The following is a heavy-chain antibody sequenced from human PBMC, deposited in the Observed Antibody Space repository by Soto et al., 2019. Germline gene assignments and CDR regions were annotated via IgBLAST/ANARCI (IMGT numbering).Heavy chain of an antibody. CDR2: IKFDGSTT. CDR3: ARGAKNIYAMDV. J-gene: IGHJ6*02. CDR1: GFAFSTYW. Sequence: GGSLRLSCAASGFAFSTYWMHWVRQAPGKGLLWVSRIKFDGSTTYYADSVKGRFTISRGDAENTLYLQMNGLRVDDTAVYYCARGAKNIYAMDVWGQGTTVTVSS. V-gene: IGHV3-74*01.